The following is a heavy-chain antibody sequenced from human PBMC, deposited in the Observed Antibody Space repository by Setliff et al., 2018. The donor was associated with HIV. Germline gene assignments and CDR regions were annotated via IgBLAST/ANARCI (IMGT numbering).Heavy chain of an antibody. V-gene: IGHV4-39*07. J-gene: IGHJ2*01. D-gene: IGHD6-13*01. Sequence: PSETLSLTCTVSGGSISDISYYWGWIRQPPGKGLEWIGSLFYSGSTYYNPSLKGRVTISVDTSKNQFSLKLNSVTAADTAVYYCARDAGSSWEVGFWYFDLWGRGSLVTVSS. CDR1: GGSISDISYY. CDR3: ARDAGSSWEVGFWYFDL. CDR2: LFYSGST.